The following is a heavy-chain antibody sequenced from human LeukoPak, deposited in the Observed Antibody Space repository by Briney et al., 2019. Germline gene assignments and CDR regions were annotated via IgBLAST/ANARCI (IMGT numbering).Heavy chain of an antibody. CDR1: GFTFSSYW. CDR2: IKQDGSEE. D-gene: IGHD6-6*01. Sequence: GGSLRLSCAASGFTFSSYWMSWVRQAPGKGLEWVANIKQDGSEEVYVDSVKGRFTISRDNAKNSLFLQVNTLRAEDTAVYYCARDPYSSTWSYGMDVWGQGTTVTVSS. J-gene: IGHJ6*02. CDR3: ARDPYSSTWSYGMDV. V-gene: IGHV3-7*05.